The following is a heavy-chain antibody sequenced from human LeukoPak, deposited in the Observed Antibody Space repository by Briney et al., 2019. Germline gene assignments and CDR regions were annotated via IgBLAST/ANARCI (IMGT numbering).Heavy chain of an antibody. CDR2: ITSSSSYI. D-gene: IGHD6-19*01. V-gene: IGHV3-21*01. CDR1: GFTFSTYN. Sequence: TGGSLRLSCAASGFTFSTYNMNWVRQAPGKGLEWVSSITSSSSYIYYADSVKGRFTISRDNAKNSLYLQMNSLRAEDTAVYYCARGGVFSSGWYVDYWGQGTLVSVSS. J-gene: IGHJ4*02. CDR3: ARGGVFSSGWYVDY.